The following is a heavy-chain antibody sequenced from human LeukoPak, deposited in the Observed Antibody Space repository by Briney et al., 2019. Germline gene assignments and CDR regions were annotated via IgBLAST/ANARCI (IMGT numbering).Heavy chain of an antibody. V-gene: IGHV3-74*01. CDR1: GFSISVHW. CDR2: IKTDGTGT. D-gene: IGHD3-10*01. CDR3: ARDVESQARGANAE. J-gene: IGHJ4*03. Sequence: PGGSLTLSCAASGFSISVHWMHWVPKAPGKGLEWLSFIKTDGTGTTYADCVEGRFLISRDNARNTLYLEMNSLRAEDTAVYYCARDVESQARGANAEWGEGTPVIVSA.